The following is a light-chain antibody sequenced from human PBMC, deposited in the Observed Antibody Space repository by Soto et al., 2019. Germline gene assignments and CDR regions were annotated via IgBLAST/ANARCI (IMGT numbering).Light chain of an antibody. CDR2: WAS. J-gene: IGKJ4*01. CDR1: QNIFTY. V-gene: IGKV4-1*01. Sequence: DIHMTQSPSTLSASVGDRVTISCRASQNIFTYLAWYQQKPGQPPKLLIYWASTRESGVPDRFSGSGSGTDFTLTISSLQAEDVAVYYCQQYYSTPPTFGGGTKVEIK. CDR3: QQYYSTPPT.